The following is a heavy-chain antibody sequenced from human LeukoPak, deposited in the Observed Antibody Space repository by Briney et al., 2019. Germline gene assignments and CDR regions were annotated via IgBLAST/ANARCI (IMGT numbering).Heavy chain of an antibody. CDR1: GFTFSSYR. CDR3: ARGAGYSSGWYDFGY. Sequence: GSLRLSCAASGFTFSSYRMNWIRQPPGKGLEWIGEINHSGSTNYNPSLKSRVTISVDTSKNQFSLKLSSVTAADTAVYYCARGAGYSSGWYDFGYWGQGTLVTVSS. J-gene: IGHJ4*02. CDR2: INHSGST. D-gene: IGHD6-19*01. V-gene: IGHV4-34*01.